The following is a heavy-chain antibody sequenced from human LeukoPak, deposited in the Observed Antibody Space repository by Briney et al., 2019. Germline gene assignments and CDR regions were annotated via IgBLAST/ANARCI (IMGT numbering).Heavy chain of an antibody. J-gene: IGHJ4*02. Sequence: GGSLRLSCVASGFKFSTYSMNWVRQAPGKGLEWVASITSPVGHIYYADSLKGRITISRDNAESSLYLQMNSLRAEDTAVYYCATDGQSSGWYGFDYWGQGTLVTVSS. CDR3: ATDGQSSGWYGFDY. CDR1: GFKFSTYS. D-gene: IGHD6-19*01. V-gene: IGHV3-21*01. CDR2: ITSPVGHI.